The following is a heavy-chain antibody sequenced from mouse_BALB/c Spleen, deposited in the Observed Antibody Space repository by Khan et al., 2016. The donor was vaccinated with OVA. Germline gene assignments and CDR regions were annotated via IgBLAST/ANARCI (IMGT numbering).Heavy chain of an antibody. CDR3: ARWFTY. CDR2: ISYSGST. V-gene: IGHV3-2*02. CDR1: GYSITSDYA. Sequence: DVQLQESGPGLVKPSQSLFLTCTVTGYSITSDYAWNWIRQFPGNKLEWMGYISYSGSTTYNPSLKSRISITRDTSKNQFFLQLNSVTTEDTATYYCARWFTYWGQGTLVTVSA. J-gene: IGHJ3*01.